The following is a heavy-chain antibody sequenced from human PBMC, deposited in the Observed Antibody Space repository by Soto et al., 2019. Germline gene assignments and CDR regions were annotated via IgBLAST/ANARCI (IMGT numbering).Heavy chain of an antibody. D-gene: IGHD3-22*01. Sequence: GGSLRLSCAASGFTFSSYAMSWVRQAPGKGLEWVSAISGSGGSTYYADSVKGRFTISRDNSKNTLYLQMNSLRAEDTAVYYCAKGRYYYDSSGYYHYWGQGTLVTVSS. CDR2: ISGSGGST. V-gene: IGHV3-23*01. CDR3: AKGRYYYDSSGYYHY. J-gene: IGHJ4*02. CDR1: GFTFSSYA.